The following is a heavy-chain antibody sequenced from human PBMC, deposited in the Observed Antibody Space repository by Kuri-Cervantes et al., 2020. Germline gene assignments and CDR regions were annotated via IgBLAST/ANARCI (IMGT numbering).Heavy chain of an antibody. J-gene: IGHJ3*02. V-gene: IGHV4-39*01. CDR3: ARHGSSGYGDASDI. CDR2: IYYSGST. Sequence: SETLSLTCTVSGGSISSSSYYWGWIRQPPGKGLEWIGSIYYSGSTYYNPSLKSRVTISVDTSKNQFSLKLSSVTAADTAVYYCARHGSSGYGDASDIWGQGTMVTVSS. D-gene: IGHD3-22*01. CDR1: GGSISSSSYY.